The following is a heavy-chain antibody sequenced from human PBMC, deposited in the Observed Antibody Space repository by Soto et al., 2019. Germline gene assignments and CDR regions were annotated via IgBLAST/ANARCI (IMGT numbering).Heavy chain of an antibody. V-gene: IGHV1-2*02. D-gene: IGHD2-15*01. CDR2: INPKSGNT. Sequence: SVKEYCKASGYTFTDYYIHWVRQAPGQGLEWMGWINPKSGNTKYEQKFQARVTMTRDTSISTAYMEVSRLTSDDTAVYYCAKDPQSSYNWFDPWGQGTLVTVSS. J-gene: IGHJ5*02. CDR1: GYTFTDYY. CDR3: AKDPQSSYNWFDP.